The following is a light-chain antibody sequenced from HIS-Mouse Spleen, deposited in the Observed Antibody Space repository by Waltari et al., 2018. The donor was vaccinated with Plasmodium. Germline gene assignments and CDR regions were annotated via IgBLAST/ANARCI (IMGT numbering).Light chain of an antibody. J-gene: IGKJ1*01. V-gene: IGKV1-39*01. CDR3: QQSYSTWT. CDR2: AAS. CDR1: QSISSY. Sequence: IVMTQSPDSLAASVGDRVTITCRASQSISSYLNWYQQKPGKAPKLLIYAASSLQSGVPSRFSGSGSGTDFTLSISSLQPEDFATYYCQQSYSTWTFGQGTKVEIK.